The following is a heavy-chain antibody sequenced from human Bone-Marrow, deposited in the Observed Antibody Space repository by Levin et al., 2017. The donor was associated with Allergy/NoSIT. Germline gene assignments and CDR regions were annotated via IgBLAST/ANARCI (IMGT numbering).Heavy chain of an antibody. CDR2: ISWNSGSI. V-gene: IGHV3-9*01. D-gene: IGHD6-13*01. CDR3: AKDLWPAAGPDRYYYYGMDV. CDR1: GFTFDDYA. Sequence: PGGSLRLSCAASGFTFDDYAMHWVRQAPGKGLEWVSGISWNSGSIGYADSVKGRFTISRDNAKNSLYLQMNSLRAEDTALYYCAKDLWPAAGPDRYYYYGMDVWGQGTTVTVSS. J-gene: IGHJ6*02.